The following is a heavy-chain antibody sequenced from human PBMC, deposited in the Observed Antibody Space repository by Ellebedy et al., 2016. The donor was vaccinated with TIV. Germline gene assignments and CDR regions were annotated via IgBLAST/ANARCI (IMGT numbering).Heavy chain of an antibody. Sequence: PGGSLRLSCAASGFTFINAWMSWVRQAPGKGLDWVGRTRSKTEGGVTEYAAPVKGRFTISRDDLENTLYLQMNSLRTEDTAVYYCTLEGMSWGQGTLVTVSS. CDR2: TRSKTEGGVT. CDR1: GFTFINAW. J-gene: IGHJ4*02. D-gene: IGHD3-10*01. CDR3: TLEGMS. V-gene: IGHV3-15*01.